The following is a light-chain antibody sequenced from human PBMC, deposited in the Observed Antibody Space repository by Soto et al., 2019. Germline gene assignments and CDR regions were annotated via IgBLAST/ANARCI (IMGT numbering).Light chain of an antibody. J-gene: IGLJ2*01. CDR3: CSYAGSSTVV. CDR1: SSDVGSYNL. CDR2: EVS. V-gene: IGLV2-23*02. Sequence: QSALTHPASVSGSPGQSITISCTGTSSDVGSYNLVSWYQQHPGKAPKLMIYEVSKRPSGVSNRFSGSKSGNTASLTISGLQAEDEADYYCCSYAGSSTVVFGGGTKVTVL.